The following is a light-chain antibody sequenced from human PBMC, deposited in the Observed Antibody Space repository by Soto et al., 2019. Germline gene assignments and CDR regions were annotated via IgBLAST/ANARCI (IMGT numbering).Light chain of an antibody. J-gene: IGKJ2*02. Sequence: DIQMTQSPSTLSAFVGDRVTITCRASQSVSNWLAWYQQKPGKAPRLLISKACTLESGVPSRFSRSGSGTEFTLSISSLQAEDFATYYCQQYRSASTFGHGTKLEIK. CDR1: QSVSNW. CDR3: QQYRSAST. V-gene: IGKV1-5*03. CDR2: KAC.